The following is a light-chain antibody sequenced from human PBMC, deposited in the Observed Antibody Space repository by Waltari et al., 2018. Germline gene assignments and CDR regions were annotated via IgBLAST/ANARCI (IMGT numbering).Light chain of an antibody. CDR1: QSILNN. V-gene: IGKV1-39*01. CDR3: QQTYSTWT. Sequence: DIQMTQSPSSLSASVGDRVTITCRASQSILNNLNWYQQKPGKAPTLLIYATAVLQSGVPSRFSGRGSGTDFTLTISSLQPEDFATYYCQQTYSTWTFGQGTAVEIK. J-gene: IGKJ1*01. CDR2: ATA.